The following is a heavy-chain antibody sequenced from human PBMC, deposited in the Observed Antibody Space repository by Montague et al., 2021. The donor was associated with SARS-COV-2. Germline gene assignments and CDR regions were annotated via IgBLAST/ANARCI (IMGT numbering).Heavy chain of an antibody. Sequence: SLRLSCAASGFTFSSYDMHWVRQATGKGPEWVSAIGTAGDTYYPGSVKGRFTISRENAKNSLYLQMNSLRAGDTAVYYCARAGYSSSWPLRLYWYFDLWGRGTLVTVSS. D-gene: IGHD6-13*01. V-gene: IGHV3-13*04. CDR1: GFTFSSYD. CDR2: IGTAGDT. J-gene: IGHJ2*01. CDR3: ARAGYSSSWPLRLYWYFDL.